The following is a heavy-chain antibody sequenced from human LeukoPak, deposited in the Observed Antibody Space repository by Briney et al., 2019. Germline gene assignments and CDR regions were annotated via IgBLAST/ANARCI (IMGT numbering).Heavy chain of an antibody. CDR2: IYHSGST. D-gene: IGHD3-3*01. V-gene: IGHV4-30-2*01. CDR1: GGAISSGGYS. J-gene: IGHJ3*02. Sequence: TSETLSLTCAVSGGAISSGGYSWNWIRQPPGKGLEWIGNIYHSGSTNYNSSLRSRATISVDTSKNQFSLRLSSVTAADTAIYYCAKRRFLEWLSPHAFDIWGQGTMVTVSS. CDR3: AKRRFLEWLSPHAFDI.